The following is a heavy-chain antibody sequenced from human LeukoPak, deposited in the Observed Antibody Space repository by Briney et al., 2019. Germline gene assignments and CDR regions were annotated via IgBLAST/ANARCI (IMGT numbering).Heavy chain of an antibody. J-gene: IGHJ4*02. CDR3: ARGDGPYFDY. V-gene: IGHV1-8*01. Sequence: ASVTVSFKASGYTFTTYDINWVRQAAGQGPVWMGWQVPQSGNTVYAQEFQGRVTMTRDTSISTFYMELSSLTSDDTAVYFCARGDGPYFDYWGQGTPVTVSP. CDR1: GYTFTTYD. CDR2: QVPQSGNT.